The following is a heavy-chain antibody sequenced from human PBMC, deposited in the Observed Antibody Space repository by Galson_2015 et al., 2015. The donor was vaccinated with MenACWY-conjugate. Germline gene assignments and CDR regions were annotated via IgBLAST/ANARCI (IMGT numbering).Heavy chain of an antibody. CDR2: INPSGGST. CDR3: ARANYYDSSGSHDAFDI. J-gene: IGHJ3*02. Sequence: SVKVSCKASGYTFTSYYMHWVRQAPGQGLEWMGIINPSGGSTSYAQKFQGRVTMTRDTSTSTVYMELSSLRSEDTAVYYCARANYYDSSGSHDAFDIWGQGTMVTVSS. V-gene: IGHV1-46*01. CDR1: GYTFTSYY. D-gene: IGHD3-22*01.